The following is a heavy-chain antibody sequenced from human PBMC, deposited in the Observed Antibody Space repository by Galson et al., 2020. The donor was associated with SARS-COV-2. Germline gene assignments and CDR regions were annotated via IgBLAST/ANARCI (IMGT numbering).Heavy chain of an antibody. CDR3: ARDGDGGFCTVGGECPHRGDYYYYGMDV. D-gene: IGHD2-8*02. CDR2: VSPDNGDT. Sequence: ASVTVSCKPAGYDFTRFGISWVRQARGQGLEWMGCVSPDNGDTKYAQNFQDRVTLTTDTSTSTAYMELRSLPSDDTAVYFCARDGDGGFCTVGGECPHRGDYYYYGMDVWGQGTSVTV. V-gene: IGHV1-18*01. J-gene: IGHJ6*02. CDR1: GYDFTRFG.